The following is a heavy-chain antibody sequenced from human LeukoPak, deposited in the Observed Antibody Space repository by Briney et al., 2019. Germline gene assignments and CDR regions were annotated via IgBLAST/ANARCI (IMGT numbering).Heavy chain of an antibody. CDR3: ARDWVFDY. J-gene: IGHJ4*02. D-gene: IGHD3-16*01. Sequence: ASVKVSCXASGYRFAAYYIHWVRQAPGQGFEWMGWVNPSTGGTNYAQKFQGRVTMTRDTSITTVYMELSSLRSDDMAVYYCARDWVFDYWGQGTLVTVSS. CDR1: GYRFAAYY. CDR2: VNPSTGGT. V-gene: IGHV1-2*02.